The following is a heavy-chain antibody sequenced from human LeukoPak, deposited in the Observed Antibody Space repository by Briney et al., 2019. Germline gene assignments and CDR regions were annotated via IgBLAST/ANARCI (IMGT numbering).Heavy chain of an antibody. V-gene: IGHV5-51*01. CDR1: GYSFTNYW. CDR3: ARQGNGYSNHKLMSFDY. D-gene: IGHD4-11*01. J-gene: IGHJ4*02. CDR2: IYPDDSDT. Sequence: PGESLKISCKGSGYSFTNYWIGWVRQMSGKGLEWMGIIYPDDSDTTYSPSFQGQVTISVDKSISTAYLQWRSLKASDTAMYYCARQGNGYSNHKLMSFDYWGQGTLVTVSS.